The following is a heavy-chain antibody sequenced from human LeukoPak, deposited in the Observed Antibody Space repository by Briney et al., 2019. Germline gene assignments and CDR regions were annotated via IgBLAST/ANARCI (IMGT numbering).Heavy chain of an antibody. CDR2: VNPNTGDT. V-gene: IGHV1-8*01. J-gene: IGHJ6*03. CDR3: ARGRTDCFYYYMDV. CDR1: GYTFTRYG. Sequence: ASVKVSCKASGYTFTRYGINWVRQATGQGLEWMGWVNPNTGDTGYARSFQGRLTMTRNTSISTAYMELSSLRSEDTAVYYCARGRTDCFYYYMDVWGKGTTVTVSS. D-gene: IGHD2-21*01.